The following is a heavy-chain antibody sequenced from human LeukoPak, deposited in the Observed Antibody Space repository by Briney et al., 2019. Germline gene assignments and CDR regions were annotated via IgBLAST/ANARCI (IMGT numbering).Heavy chain of an antibody. V-gene: IGHV3-30*02. CDR3: ALIGYCSSTSCDRDP. Sequence: GGSLRLSCAASGFTFSSYGMHWVRQAPGKGLEWEAFIRYDGSNKYYADSVKGRFTISRDNSKNTLYLQMNSLRAEDTAVYYCALIGYCSSTSCDRDPWGQGTLVTVSS. CDR2: IRYDGSNK. J-gene: IGHJ5*02. CDR1: GFTFSSYG. D-gene: IGHD2-2*01.